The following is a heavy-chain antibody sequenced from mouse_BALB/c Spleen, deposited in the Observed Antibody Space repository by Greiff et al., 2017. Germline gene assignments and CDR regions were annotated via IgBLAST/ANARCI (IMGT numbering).Heavy chain of an antibody. D-gene: IGHD2-14*01. Sequence: LVKPGASVKISCKASGYSFTGYYMHWVKQSHGKSLEWIGYISCYNGATSYNQKFKGKATFTVDTSSSTAYMQFNSLTSEDSAVYYCARSGRYDGYYYAMDYWGQGTSVTVSS. CDR2: ISCYNGAT. CDR1: GYSFTGYY. J-gene: IGHJ4*01. V-gene: IGHV1S34*01. CDR3: ARSGRYDGYYYAMDY.